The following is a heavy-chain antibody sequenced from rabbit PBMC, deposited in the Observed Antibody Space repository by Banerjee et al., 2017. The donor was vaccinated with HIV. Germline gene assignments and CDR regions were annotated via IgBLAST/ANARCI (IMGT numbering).Heavy chain of an antibody. CDR1: GIDFSSSFW. Sequence: QLVESGGGLVTLGGSLKLTCKASGIDFSSSFWISWVRQTPGKGLEWIGCIYPTYGATDYASWVNGRFTISLDNAQNTLYLQLTSLTAADTATYVCAREGFWLGGFDLWGPGTLVTVS. D-gene: IGHD5-1*01. CDR2: IYPTYGAT. V-gene: IGHV1S43*01. CDR3: AREGFWLGGFDL. J-gene: IGHJ4*01.